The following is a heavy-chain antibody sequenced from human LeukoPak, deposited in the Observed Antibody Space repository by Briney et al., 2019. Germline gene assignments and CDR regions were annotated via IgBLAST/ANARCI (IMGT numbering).Heavy chain of an antibody. V-gene: IGHV4-34*01. Sequence: SETLSLTCAVYGGSFSGYYWSWIRQPPGKGLEWIGEINHSGSTNYNPSLKSRVTISVDTSKNQFSLKLSSVTAADTAVYYCARSSTSCYTFGYWGQGTLVTVSS. J-gene: IGHJ4*02. CDR3: ARSSTSCYTFGY. CDR2: INHSGST. CDR1: GGSFSGYY. D-gene: IGHD2-2*01.